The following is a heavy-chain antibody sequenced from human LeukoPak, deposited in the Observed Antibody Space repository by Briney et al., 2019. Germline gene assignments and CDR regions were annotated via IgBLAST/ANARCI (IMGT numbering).Heavy chain of an antibody. Sequence: PGGSLRLSCAASGSTSSSYAMSWVRQAPGKGLEWVSAISGSGGSTYYADSVKGRFTISRDNSKNTLYLQMNSLRAEDTAVYYCAKQRGQWLVIDYWGQGTLVTVSS. V-gene: IGHV3-23*01. D-gene: IGHD6-19*01. CDR2: ISGSGGST. CDR3: AKQRGQWLVIDY. J-gene: IGHJ4*02. CDR1: GSTSSSYA.